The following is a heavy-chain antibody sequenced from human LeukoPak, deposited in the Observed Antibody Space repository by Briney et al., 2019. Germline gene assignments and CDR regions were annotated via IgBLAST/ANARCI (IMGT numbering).Heavy chain of an antibody. D-gene: IGHD5-24*01. CDR2: ISGSGGST. V-gene: IGHV3-23*01. J-gene: IGHJ4*02. CDR1: GFTFSSYA. CDR3: AKFDLENSNFDY. Sequence: GESLKISCAASGFTFSSYAMSWVRQAPGKGLEWVSAISGSGGSTYYADSVKGRFTISRDNSKNTLYLQMNSLRAEDTAVYYCAKFDLENSNFDYWGQGTLVTVSS.